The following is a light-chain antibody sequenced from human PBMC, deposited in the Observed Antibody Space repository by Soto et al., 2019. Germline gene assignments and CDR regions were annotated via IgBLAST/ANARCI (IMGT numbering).Light chain of an antibody. CDR2: DVS. Sequence: AIQLTQSPSSLSASVGDRVTITCRASQGISSALAWYQQKPGKSPNLLIYDVSSLESGVPSRFSGSGSGTDFTLTISSLQPEDFATYYCQQFNTSPALTLGGGTRVDIK. V-gene: IGKV1-13*02. CDR1: QGISSA. CDR3: QQFNTSPALT. J-gene: IGKJ4*01.